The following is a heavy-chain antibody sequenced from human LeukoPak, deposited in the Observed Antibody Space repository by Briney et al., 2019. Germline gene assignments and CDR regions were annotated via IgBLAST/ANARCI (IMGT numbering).Heavy chain of an antibody. CDR3: VHSNGWSKGVY. CDR1: GASFNTYY. V-gene: IGHV4-34*01. J-gene: IGHJ4*02. Sequence: PSETLSLTCAVYGASFNTYYWTWIRQPPGKGLEWIGEVNHYGSPKYNPSLKSRVAISVDMSKSQFSLRLNSVTAADTALYYCVHSNGWSKGVYWGQGPLVTVSS. D-gene: IGHD6-19*01. CDR2: VNHYGSP.